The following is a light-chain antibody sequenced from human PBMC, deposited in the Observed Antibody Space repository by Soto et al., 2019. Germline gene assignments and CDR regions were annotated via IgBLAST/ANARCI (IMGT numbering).Light chain of an antibody. CDR2: GAS. J-gene: IGKJ2*01. V-gene: IGKV3-15*01. CDR3: QQYNKWPPYP. CDR1: QSVTTN. Sequence: EIVMTQSPATLSVSPGERATLSCRASQSVTTNLAWYQQKPGQAPRLLIYGASSRATGIPARFSGSGSGTEFTLTISSLQSEDFAVYYCQQYNKWPPYPFGPRTKLEI.